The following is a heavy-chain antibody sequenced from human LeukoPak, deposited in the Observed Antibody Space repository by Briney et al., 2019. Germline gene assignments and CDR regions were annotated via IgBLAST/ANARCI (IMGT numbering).Heavy chain of an antibody. CDR3: VSQSDGYDPFHY. D-gene: IGHD5-12*01. Sequence: PGGSLRLSCAASGFTFSSYWMSWVRQAPGKGLEWVANIKQDVSEKHYVGSVKGRFTISRDNAENSLYLQMNRLRVEDTAMYYCVSQSDGYDPFHYGGQGTLVTVSS. V-gene: IGHV3-7*03. CDR2: IKQDVSEK. J-gene: IGHJ4*02. CDR1: GFTFSSYW.